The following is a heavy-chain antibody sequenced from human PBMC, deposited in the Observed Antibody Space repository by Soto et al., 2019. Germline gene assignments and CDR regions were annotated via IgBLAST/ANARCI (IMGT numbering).Heavy chain of an antibody. V-gene: IGHV3-23*01. Sequence: PGGSLRLSCAASGFTFSNFGMSWVRLAPGKGLQWVAAISGGGGYTVYADSVKGRLTISRDNFKNILYLQMNSLRAEDTAVYYCMKYLKVDCRSSVCYGGDDYYYMDVWGKGTTVTVSS. CDR1: GFTFSNFG. CDR2: ISGGGGYT. CDR3: MKYLKVDCRSSVCYGGDDYYYMDV. J-gene: IGHJ6*03. D-gene: IGHD2-2*01.